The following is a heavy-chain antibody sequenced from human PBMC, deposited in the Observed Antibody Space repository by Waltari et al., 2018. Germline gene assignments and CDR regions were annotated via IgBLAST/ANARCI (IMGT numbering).Heavy chain of an antibody. CDR3: ARDQYYDSSGYSD. V-gene: IGHV4-38-2*02. CDR2: IYYSGST. J-gene: IGHJ4*02. D-gene: IGHD3-22*01. Sequence: VQLLESGGGLVQPGGSLRLSCAASGFTFSSYSMNWVRQAPGKGLEWIGSIYYSGSTYYNPSLKSRVTISVDTSKNQFSLKLSSVTAADTAVYYCARDQYYDSSGYSDWGQGTLVTVSS. CDR1: GFTFSSYS.